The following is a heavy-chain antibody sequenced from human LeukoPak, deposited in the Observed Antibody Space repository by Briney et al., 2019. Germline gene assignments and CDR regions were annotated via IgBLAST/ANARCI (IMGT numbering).Heavy chain of an antibody. CDR1: GFTFSSYG. J-gene: IGHJ4*02. V-gene: IGHV3-23*01. CDR2: ISGSGGRT. Sequence: GGSLRLSCAASGFTFSSYGMSWVRQAPGKGLEWVSAISGSGGRTYYADSVKGRVTISRDNSKNTLYLQMNSLRAEDTAVYYCAKEVSIISRGLDYWGQGILVTVSS. D-gene: IGHD2-21*01. CDR3: AKEVSIISRGLDY.